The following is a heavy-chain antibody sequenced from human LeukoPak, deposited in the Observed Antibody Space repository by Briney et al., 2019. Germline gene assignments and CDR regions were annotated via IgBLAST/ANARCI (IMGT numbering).Heavy chain of an antibody. CDR3: ARDGRGLGFYYYYMDV. CDR2: IYYSGST. V-gene: IGHV4-39*07. J-gene: IGHJ6*03. CDR1: GGSISSDNYY. Sequence: SETLSLTCTVSGGSISSDNYYWGWIRQPPGKWLEFIGSIYYSGSTYYNPSLKSRVTISVDTSKNQFSLKLSSVTAADTAVYYCARDGRGLGFYYYYMDVWGKGTTVTVSS.